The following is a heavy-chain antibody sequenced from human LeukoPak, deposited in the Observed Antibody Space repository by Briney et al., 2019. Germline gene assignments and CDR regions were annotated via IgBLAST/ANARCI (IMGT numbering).Heavy chain of an antibody. CDR3: ARDPGGGYSGSYYVGYYFDY. CDR1: GFTFSDYY. J-gene: IGHJ4*02. V-gene: IGHV3-11*01. Sequence: GGSLRLSCAASGFTFSDYYMSWIRQAPGKGLEWVSDISSSGSTIYYADSVKGRFTISRDNAKNSLYLQMNSLRAEDTAVYYCARDPGGGYSGSYYVGYYFDYWGQGTLVTVSS. CDR2: ISSSGSTI. D-gene: IGHD1-26*01.